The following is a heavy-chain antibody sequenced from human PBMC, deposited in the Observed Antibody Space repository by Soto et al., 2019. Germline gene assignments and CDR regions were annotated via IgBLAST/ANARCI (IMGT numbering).Heavy chain of an antibody. V-gene: IGHV3-21*01. CDR2: ISSSSYI. D-gene: IGHD2-15*01. CDR1: GFTFSSYS. CDR3: ARDHGYCSGGSCFNWFDP. Sequence: PGGSLRLSCAASGFTFSSYSMNWVRQAPGKGLEWVSSISSSSYIYYADSVKGRFTISRDNAKNSLYLQMNSLRAEDTAVYYCARDHGYCSGGSCFNWFDPWGQGTLVTVSS. J-gene: IGHJ5*02.